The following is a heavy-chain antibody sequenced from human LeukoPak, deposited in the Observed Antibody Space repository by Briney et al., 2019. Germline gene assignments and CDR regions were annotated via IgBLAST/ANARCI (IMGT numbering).Heavy chain of an antibody. D-gene: IGHD2-2*01. V-gene: IGHV3-48*01. CDR3: ARLWGRGYCSSTSCHHYYYYYSMDV. CDR1: GFTFSSYS. J-gene: IGHJ6*02. CDR2: ISSSSSTI. Sequence: GGSLRLSCAASGFTFSSYSMNWVRQAPGKGLEWVSYISSSSSTIYYADSVKGRFTISRDNAKNSLYLQMNSLRAEDTAVYYCARLWGRGYCSSTSCHHYYYYYSMDVWGQGTTVTVSS.